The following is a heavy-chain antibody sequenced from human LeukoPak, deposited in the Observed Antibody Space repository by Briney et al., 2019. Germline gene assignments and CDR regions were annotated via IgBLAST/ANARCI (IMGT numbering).Heavy chain of an antibody. CDR3: AKDPEGIVVVPAAIDL. CDR1: GFTFSNYA. D-gene: IGHD2-2*01. CDR2: ISSDGSDK. Sequence: QTGGSLRLSCAASGFTFSNYAMHWVRQAPGKGVEWVAIISSDGSDKYYADSVKGRFTISRDNSKNTLYLQMNSLRAEDTAVYHCAKDPEGIVVVPAAIDLWGQGTLVTVSS. J-gene: IGHJ5*02. V-gene: IGHV3-30-3*01.